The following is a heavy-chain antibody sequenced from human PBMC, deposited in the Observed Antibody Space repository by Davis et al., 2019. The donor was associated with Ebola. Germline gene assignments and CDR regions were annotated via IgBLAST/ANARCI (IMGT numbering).Heavy chain of an antibody. D-gene: IGHD1-1*01. CDR1: GYTFTSYG. V-gene: IGHV1-2*06. CDR2: INPNSGGT. Sequence: ASVKVSCKASGYTFTSYGISWVRQAPGQGLEWMGRINPNSGGTNYAQQFQGRVTMTRDTSISTAYMELSRLRSDDTAVYYCGTASDYYYYGMDVWGQGATVTVSS. CDR3: GTASDYYYYGMDV. J-gene: IGHJ6*02.